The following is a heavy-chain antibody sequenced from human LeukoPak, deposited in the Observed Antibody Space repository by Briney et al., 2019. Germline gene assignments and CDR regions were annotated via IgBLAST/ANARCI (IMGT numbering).Heavy chain of an antibody. V-gene: IGHV4-34*01. CDR1: GGSFSGYY. D-gene: IGHD4-11*01. CDR2: INHSGST. CDR3: ARGRDYSNPLIPLDV. Sequence: SETLSLTCAVYGGSFSGYYWSWIRQPPGKGLEWIGEINHSGSTNYNPSLKSRVTISVDTSKNQFSLKLSSVTAADTAVYYCARGRDYSNPLIPLDVWCKGTTVTVSS. J-gene: IGHJ6*04.